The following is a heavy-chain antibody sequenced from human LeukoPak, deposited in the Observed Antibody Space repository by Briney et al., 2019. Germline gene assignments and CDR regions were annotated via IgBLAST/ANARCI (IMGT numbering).Heavy chain of an antibody. D-gene: IGHD1-26*01. CDR2: IYHSGST. CDR3: ARDRRVGAEGIDP. Sequence: SETLSLTCAVSGYSISSGYYWGWIRQPPGKGLEWIGSIYHSGSTYYNPSLKSRVTISVDTSKNQFSLKLSSVTAADTAMYYCARDRRVGAEGIDPWGQGTLVTVSS. V-gene: IGHV4-38-2*02. J-gene: IGHJ5*02. CDR1: GYSISSGYY.